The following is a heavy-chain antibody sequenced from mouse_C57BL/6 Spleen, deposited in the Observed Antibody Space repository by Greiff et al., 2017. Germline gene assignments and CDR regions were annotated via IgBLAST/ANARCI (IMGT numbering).Heavy chain of an antibody. J-gene: IGHJ3*01. D-gene: IGHD2-3*01. Sequence: VHVQQPGAELVKPGASVKLSCTASGYNINDYCMHWVKQRTEQGLEWIGRIDPEDGETKYDPKFQGKATLTADTSSNTAYLQLSSLTSEDTAVYYCARLDGYHWCAYWGQGTLVTVSA. CDR1: GYNINDYC. V-gene: IGHV14-2*01. CDR3: ARLDGYHWCAY. CDR2: IDPEDGET.